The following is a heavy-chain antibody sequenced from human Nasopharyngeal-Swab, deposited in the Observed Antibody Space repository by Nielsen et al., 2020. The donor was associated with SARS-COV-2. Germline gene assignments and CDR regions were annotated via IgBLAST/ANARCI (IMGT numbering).Heavy chain of an antibody. CDR3: ASHYYDFWSGYSYYYYYYGMDV. CDR2: ISYDGSNK. CDR1: GFTFSSYG. V-gene: IGHV3-30-3*02. J-gene: IGHJ6*02. Sequence: GESLKISCAASGFTFSSYGMHWVRQAPGKGLEWVAVISYDGSNKYYADSVKGRFTISRDNSKNTLYLQMNSLRAEDTAVYYCASHYYDFWSGYSYYYYYYGMDVWGQGTTVTVSS. D-gene: IGHD3-3*01.